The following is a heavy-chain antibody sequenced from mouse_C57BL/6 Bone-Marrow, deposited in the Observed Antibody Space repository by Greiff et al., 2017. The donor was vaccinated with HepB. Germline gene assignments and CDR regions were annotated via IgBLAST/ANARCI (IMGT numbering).Heavy chain of an antibody. CDR2: ISSGGSYT. Sequence: EVNVVESGGDLVKPGGSLKLSCAASGFTFSSYGMSWVRQTPDKRLEWVATISSGGSYTYYPDSVKGRFTISRDNAKNTLYLQMSSLKSEDTAMYYCARQDFITTVPRYFDVWGTGTTVTVSS. V-gene: IGHV5-6*01. D-gene: IGHD1-1*01. J-gene: IGHJ1*03. CDR1: GFTFSSYG. CDR3: ARQDFITTVPRYFDV.